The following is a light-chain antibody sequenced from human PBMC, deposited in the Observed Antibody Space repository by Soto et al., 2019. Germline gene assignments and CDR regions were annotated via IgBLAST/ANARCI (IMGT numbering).Light chain of an antibody. Sequence: EIVMTQSPATLSVSPGESATLSCRASQSVSGNLAWYQQKPGQAPRLLIYGASTRATGIPARFSGSGSGTECTLTISSLQSEDFAVYYCQQYNNWPPLTFGGGTKVEIK. CDR1: QSVSGN. CDR2: GAS. J-gene: IGKJ4*01. V-gene: IGKV3-15*01. CDR3: QQYNNWPPLT.